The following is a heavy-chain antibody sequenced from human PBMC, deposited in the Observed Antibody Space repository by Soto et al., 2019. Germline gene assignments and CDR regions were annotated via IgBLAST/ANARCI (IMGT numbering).Heavy chain of an antibody. Sequence: SETLSLTCTVSGGSISSYYWSWIRQPPGKGLEWIGYIYYSGSTNYNPSLKSRVTISVDTSKNQFSLKLSSVTAADTAVYYCARDLRQLGYCSGGSCYSGLASAFDIWGQGTMVTVSS. D-gene: IGHD2-15*01. V-gene: IGHV4-59*01. J-gene: IGHJ3*02. CDR3: ARDLRQLGYCSGGSCYSGLASAFDI. CDR1: GGSISSYY. CDR2: IYYSGST.